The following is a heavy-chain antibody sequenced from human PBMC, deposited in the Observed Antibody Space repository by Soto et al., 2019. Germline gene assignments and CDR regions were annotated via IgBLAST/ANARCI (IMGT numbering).Heavy chain of an antibody. CDR1: GFSFNSYA. V-gene: IGHV3-23*01. D-gene: IGHD3-10*01. CDR3: AKDGHYVSVSYTDTYIDY. CDR2: ISGSGGTT. J-gene: IGHJ4*02. Sequence: EVQLLESGGGLVQPGGSLRLSCGGSGFSFNSYAMTWVRQAPGKGLEWVSAISGSGGTTYYANSVKGRFTISRDQAKDSLYPRMNCLTAEQTAIYYCAKDGHYVSVSYTDTYIDYWGEGALGTVAS.